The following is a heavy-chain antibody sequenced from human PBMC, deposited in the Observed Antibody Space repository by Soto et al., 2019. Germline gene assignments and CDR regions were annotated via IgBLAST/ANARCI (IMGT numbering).Heavy chain of an antibody. CDR2: IIPIFGTA. CDR3: ARAWGYYDRSGKDAFDI. D-gene: IGHD3-22*01. V-gene: IGHV1-69*12. Sequence: QVQLVQSGAEVKKPGSSVKVSCKASGGTFSSYAISWVRQAPGQGLEWMGGIIPIFGTANYAQKFQGRVTITADESTSTAYMELSRLRSEDTAVYYCARAWGYYDRSGKDAFDIRGQGTMVTVSS. J-gene: IGHJ3*02. CDR1: GGTFSSYA.